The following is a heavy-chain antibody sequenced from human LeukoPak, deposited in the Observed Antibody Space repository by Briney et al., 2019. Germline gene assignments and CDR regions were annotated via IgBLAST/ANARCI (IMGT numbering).Heavy chain of an antibody. Sequence: AETLSLTCIVSGGSISNYYWSWIRQPPGTGLEWIGYISYSGTTNYYPSLRSRVTISVDKSKNQFSLKLISVTAADTALYFCARMETYYYASSSSYIPDWTFDLWGRGTLVTVSS. CDR2: ISYSGTT. CDR1: GGSISNYY. D-gene: IGHD3-22*01. CDR3: ARMETYYYASSSSYIPDWTFDL. V-gene: IGHV4-59*01. J-gene: IGHJ2*01.